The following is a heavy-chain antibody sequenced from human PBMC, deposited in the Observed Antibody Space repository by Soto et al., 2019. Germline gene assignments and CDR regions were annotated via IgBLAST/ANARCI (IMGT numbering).Heavy chain of an antibody. D-gene: IGHD4-17*01. Sequence: EVQLVESGGGLVQPGRSLRLSCAASGFTFDDYAMHWVRQGPGKGLEWVSSISWNSGNLGYADSVKGRFTISRDNAKNSLYLQMNSLRGEDTALYYCAQGASTTVFAFNAYWGQGTLVTVSS. J-gene: IGHJ4*02. V-gene: IGHV3-9*01. CDR3: AQGASTTVFAFNAY. CDR2: ISWNSGNL. CDR1: GFTFDDYA.